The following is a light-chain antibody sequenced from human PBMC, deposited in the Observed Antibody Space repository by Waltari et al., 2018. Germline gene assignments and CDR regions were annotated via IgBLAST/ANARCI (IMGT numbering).Light chain of an antibody. CDR3: QQYNDYSGT. CDR2: EAS. V-gene: IGKV1-5*03. Sequence: DIQMTQSPSTLSASVGDRVTLTCRASQSISSWLAWYQQKPGKAPKLLIYEASSLGSGVPSRFSGSGYGTEFTLTISSLQPDDLAAYYCQQYNDYSGTFGRGTKVEIK. J-gene: IGKJ1*01. CDR1: QSISSW.